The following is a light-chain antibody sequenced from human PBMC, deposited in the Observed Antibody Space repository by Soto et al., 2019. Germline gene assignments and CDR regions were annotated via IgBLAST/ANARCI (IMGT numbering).Light chain of an antibody. V-gene: IGKV1-33*01. CDR3: QQYENLPLS. Sequence: DIQLAQSPSSLSASVGDRVTIPCQSSQDISKYLNWYQQKPGKAPKLLIYDASNLETGIPSRFSGSGSGTNFSLTITSLQPEDIATYYCQQYENLPLSFGGGTNVDI. CDR2: DAS. CDR1: QDISKY. J-gene: IGKJ4*01.